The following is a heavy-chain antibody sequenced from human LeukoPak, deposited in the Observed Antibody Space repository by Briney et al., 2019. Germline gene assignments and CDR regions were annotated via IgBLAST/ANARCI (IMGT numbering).Heavy chain of an antibody. Sequence: GASVKVSCKASGSTFIKQYIHWVRQAPGQGLEWMGIINPSGVYTRYAQKFQGRVTMTRDMSTNTVYMELSSLRSEDTAVYFCARGEERDTSGQDYDIWGQGTLVTVSS. D-gene: IGHD3-22*01. V-gene: IGHV1-46*01. CDR1: GSTFIKQY. CDR3: ARGEERDTSGQDYDI. J-gene: IGHJ4*02. CDR2: INPSGVYT.